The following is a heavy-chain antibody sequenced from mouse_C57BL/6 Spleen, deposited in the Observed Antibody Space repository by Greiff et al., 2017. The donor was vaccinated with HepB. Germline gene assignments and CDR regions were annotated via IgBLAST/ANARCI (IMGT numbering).Heavy chain of an antibody. CDR1: GYTFTSYW. J-gene: IGHJ2*01. Sequence: QVQLQQPGTELVKPGASVKLSCKASGYTFTSYWMHWVKQRPGQGLEWIGNINPSNGGTNYNEKFKSKAKLTVDKSSSTADMQLSSLTSEDSAVYYCARWGVMYSYGSGNYWGQGTTLTVSS. CDR3: ARWGVMYSYGSGNY. D-gene: IGHD1-1*01. CDR2: INPSNGGT. V-gene: IGHV1-53*01.